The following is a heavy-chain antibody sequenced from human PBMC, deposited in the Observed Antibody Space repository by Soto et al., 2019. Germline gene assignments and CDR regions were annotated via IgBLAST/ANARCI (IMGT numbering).Heavy chain of an antibody. CDR1: GGTFSSYT. Sequence: QVQLVQSGAEVKKPGASVKVSCKASGGTFSSYTISWVRQAPGQGLEWMGRIIPILGIANYPQKFQGRVTITADKSTRTAYMELSSLRSEDTAVYYCARSGYRYGLVAFDIWGQWTMVTVSS. J-gene: IGHJ3*02. D-gene: IGHD5-18*01. V-gene: IGHV1-69*02. CDR2: IIPILGIA. CDR3: ARSGYRYGLVAFDI.